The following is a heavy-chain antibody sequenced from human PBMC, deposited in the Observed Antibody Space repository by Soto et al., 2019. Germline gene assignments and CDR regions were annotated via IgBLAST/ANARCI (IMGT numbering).Heavy chain of an antibody. D-gene: IGHD3-3*01. CDR2: INHSGST. V-gene: IGHV4-34*01. CDR3: ARGVGYDFWSGYYTGGVNWFDP. CDR1: GGSFSGYY. J-gene: IGHJ5*02. Sequence: PSDTLSLTCAVYGGSFSGYYWSWIRQPPGKGLEWIGEINHSGSTNYNPSLKSRVTISVDTSKNQFSLKLSSVTAADTAVYYCARGVGYDFWSGYYTGGVNWFDPWGQGTLVTVSS.